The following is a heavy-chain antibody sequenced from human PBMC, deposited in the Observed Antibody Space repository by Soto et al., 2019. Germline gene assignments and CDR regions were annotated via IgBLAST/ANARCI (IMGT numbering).Heavy chain of an antibody. Sequence: EVQLVESGGGLVQPGGSLRLSCAASGFTFSNNDMHWVRQVPGKGLEWVAAIGTTGDRYYGGSVKGRFTISRDNAKNSLYLQMNSLRAEDTAVYYCARESRFPVGTAATVTFYYNAMDIWGQGTTVTVSS. CDR2: IGTTGDR. CDR3: ARESRFPVGTAATVTFYYNAMDI. J-gene: IGHJ6*02. CDR1: GFTFSNND. V-gene: IGHV3-13*01. D-gene: IGHD3-16*01.